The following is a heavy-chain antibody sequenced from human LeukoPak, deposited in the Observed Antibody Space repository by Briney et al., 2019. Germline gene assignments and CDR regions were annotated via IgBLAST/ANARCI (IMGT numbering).Heavy chain of an antibody. Sequence: PGGSLRLSCAASGFTVSSNYMSLVRQAPGKGLEWVSVIYSGGSTYYADSVKGRFTISRDNSKNTLYLQMNSLRAEDTAVYYCAYYYDSSGTAPAKDVWGQGTTVTVSS. V-gene: IGHV3-53*01. CDR3: AYYYDSSGTAPAKDV. CDR2: IYSGGST. CDR1: GFTVSSNY. D-gene: IGHD3-22*01. J-gene: IGHJ6*02.